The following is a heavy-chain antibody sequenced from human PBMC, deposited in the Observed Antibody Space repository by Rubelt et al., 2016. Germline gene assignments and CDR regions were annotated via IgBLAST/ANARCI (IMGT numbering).Heavy chain of an antibody. CDR3: ARRDGYNWDDAFDI. CDR2: INTSVGST. V-gene: IGHV1-46*01. Sequence: QVQLVQSGAEVKKPGASVKVSCKASGYTFTSYYMHWVRQSPGQGLEWMGIINTSVGSTSYEQKFQGRVTMTRDTSTSTVYMELSSLRSEDTAVYYCARRDGYNWDDAFDIWGQGTMVTVSS. CDR1: GYTFTSYY. D-gene: IGHD5-24*01. J-gene: IGHJ3*02.